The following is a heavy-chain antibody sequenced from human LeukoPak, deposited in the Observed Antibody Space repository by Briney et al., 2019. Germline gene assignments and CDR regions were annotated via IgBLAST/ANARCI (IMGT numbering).Heavy chain of an antibody. Sequence: GGSLRLSCAASGFTFSDYYMSWIRQAPGRGLEWISYISSSSGGTIYYTDSVKGRFTISRDNSNHTVHLQMDSLRGEDTAFYYCARSDYGGYYDMFDFWGQGTLVIVSS. D-gene: IGHD4-23*01. CDR1: GFTFSDYY. CDR2: ISSSSGGTI. V-gene: IGHV3-11*04. J-gene: IGHJ4*02. CDR3: ARSDYGGYYDMFDF.